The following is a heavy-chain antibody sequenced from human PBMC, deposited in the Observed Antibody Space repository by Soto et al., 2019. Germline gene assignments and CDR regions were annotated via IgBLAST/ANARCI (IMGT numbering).Heavy chain of an antibody. CDR2: IIPILGIA. CDR1: GGTFSSYT. CDR3: ASITSSTSHIYYYYYMDV. V-gene: IGHV1-69*02. Sequence: SVKVSCKASGGTFSSYTISWVRQAPGQGLEWMGRIIPILGIANYAQKFQGRVTITADKSTSTAYMGLSSLRSEDTAVYYCASITSSTSHIYYYYYMDVWGKGTTVTVSS. J-gene: IGHJ6*03. D-gene: IGHD2-2*01.